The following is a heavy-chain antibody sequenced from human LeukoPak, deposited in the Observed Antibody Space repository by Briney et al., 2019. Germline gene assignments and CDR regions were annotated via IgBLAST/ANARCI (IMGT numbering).Heavy chain of an antibody. D-gene: IGHD4-17*01. CDR3: AREPSVTTDD. V-gene: IGHV4-59*12. Sequence: SETLSLTCTVSGGSISSYYWSWIRQPPGKGLEWIGYIYYSGSTNYNPSLKSRVTISVDTSKNQFSPKLSSVTAADTAVYYCAREPSVTTDDWGQGTLVTVSS. J-gene: IGHJ4*02. CDR1: GGSISSYY. CDR2: IYYSGST.